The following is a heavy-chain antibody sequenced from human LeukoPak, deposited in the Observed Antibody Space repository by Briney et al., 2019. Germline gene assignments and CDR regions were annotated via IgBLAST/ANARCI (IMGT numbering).Heavy chain of an antibody. D-gene: IGHD2-21*01. CDR2: ISTSTI. J-gene: IGHJ5*02. CDR3: ARGGHMWLS. V-gene: IGHV3-11*01. CDR1: GFTFSDYY. Sequence: GGSLRLSCAASGFTFSDYYMSWIRQAPGKGLEWVSYISTSTIYYADSVKGRFTISRDNAKNSLYLQMNSLRAEDTAVYYCARGGHMWLSWGQGTLVTVSS.